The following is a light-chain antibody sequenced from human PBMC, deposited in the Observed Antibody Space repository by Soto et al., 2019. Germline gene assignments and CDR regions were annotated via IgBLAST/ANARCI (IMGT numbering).Light chain of an antibody. CDR3: QQYNSWWT. V-gene: IGKV1-5*03. CDR2: KAS. J-gene: IGKJ1*01. CDR1: QSISSW. Sequence: DIQMTQSPSTLSASVGDRVTITCRASQSISSWLAWYQQKPGKAPKLLIYKASSLESGVPSRFSGSGSGTEFTLTIISLQPDDFATYYCQQYNSWWTFGQGTKVEIK.